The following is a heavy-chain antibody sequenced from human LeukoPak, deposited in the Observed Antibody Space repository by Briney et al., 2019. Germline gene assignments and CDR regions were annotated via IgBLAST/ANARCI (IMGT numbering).Heavy chain of an antibody. CDR3: ARHGPTYYQKAFDI. Sequence: SETLSLTCTVSDYSISSGHYWGWVRQPPGKGLEWIGNIYHTETTYYNPSLKSRITISVDTSKNQFSLKLSSVTAADTAVYYCARHGPTYYQKAFDIWGQGTVVTVSS. CDR1: DYSISSGHY. CDR2: IYHTETT. D-gene: IGHD2-2*01. V-gene: IGHV4-38-2*02. J-gene: IGHJ3*02.